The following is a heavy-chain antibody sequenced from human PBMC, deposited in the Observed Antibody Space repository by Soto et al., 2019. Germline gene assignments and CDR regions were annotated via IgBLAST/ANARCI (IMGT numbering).Heavy chain of an antibody. V-gene: IGHV3-74*01. CDR2: ISGDGGST. Sequence: PGGSLRLSCAASGFTVSSNYMTWVRQAPGKGLVWLSRISGDGGSTDYVDSVKGRFTISRDNAKNTLYLQMNSLRAEDTAVYYCTRSITGYSYADTWGQGTLVTVSS. D-gene: IGHD3-16*01. CDR1: GFTVSSNY. CDR3: TRSITGYSYADT. J-gene: IGHJ5*02.